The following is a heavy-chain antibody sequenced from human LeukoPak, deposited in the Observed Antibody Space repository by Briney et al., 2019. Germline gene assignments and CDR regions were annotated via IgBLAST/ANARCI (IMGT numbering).Heavy chain of an antibody. D-gene: IGHD2-15*01. Sequence: ASVKVSCKASGYTFTSYDINWVRQATGQGLEWMGWMNPNSGNTGYAQKFQGRVTMTRNTSISTAYMELSSLRSEDTAVYYCARSGGDCSGGSCYYYGMDVWGQGTTVTVSS. J-gene: IGHJ6*02. CDR1: GYTFTSYD. V-gene: IGHV1-8*01. CDR3: ARSGGDCSGGSCYYYGMDV. CDR2: MNPNSGNT.